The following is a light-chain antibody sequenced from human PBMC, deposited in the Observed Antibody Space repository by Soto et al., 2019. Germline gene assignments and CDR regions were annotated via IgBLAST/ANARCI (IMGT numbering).Light chain of an antibody. CDR2: GAS. V-gene: IGKV3-15*01. CDR3: QQYNNWPRT. Sequence: EIVMTHSPATPSVSPGEKDPLSWRASQSVSSNLAWYQQKPGQAPRLLIYGASTRATGFPARFSGSGSGTDFTLTISSLQSEDFAVYYCQQYNNWPRTFGQGTKVDIK. J-gene: IGKJ1*01. CDR1: QSVSSN.